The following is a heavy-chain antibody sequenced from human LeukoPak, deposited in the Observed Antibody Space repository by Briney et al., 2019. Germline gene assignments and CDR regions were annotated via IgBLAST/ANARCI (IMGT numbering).Heavy chain of an antibody. Sequence: PSETLSLTCTVSGGSTSSSSFYWGWIRQPPGKGLECIGRISYSGRTYYNPSLQSRVTISVDTSKNQFSLKLSSVTAADTAVYYCARSIAVAGIVSDYYYYGMDVWGQGTTVTVSS. V-gene: IGHV4-39*01. D-gene: IGHD6-19*01. CDR1: GGSTSSSSFY. CDR3: ARSIAVAGIVSDYYYYGMDV. J-gene: IGHJ6*02. CDR2: ISYSGRT.